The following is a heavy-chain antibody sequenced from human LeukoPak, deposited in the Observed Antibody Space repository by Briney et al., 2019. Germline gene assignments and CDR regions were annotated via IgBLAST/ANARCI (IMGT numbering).Heavy chain of an antibody. J-gene: IGHJ5*02. CDR3: ARDRLGVWIQLWFRAPHQDNWFDP. CDR2: IKQDGSEK. CDR1: GFAFSSYW. D-gene: IGHD5-18*01. Sequence: GGSLRLSCAASGFAFSSYWVSWVRQAPGKGLEWVANIKQDGSEKYYVDPVKGRFTISRDNAKNSLYLQMNSLRAEDTAVYYCARDRLGVWIQLWFRAPHQDNWFDPWGQGTLVTVSS. V-gene: IGHV3-7*01.